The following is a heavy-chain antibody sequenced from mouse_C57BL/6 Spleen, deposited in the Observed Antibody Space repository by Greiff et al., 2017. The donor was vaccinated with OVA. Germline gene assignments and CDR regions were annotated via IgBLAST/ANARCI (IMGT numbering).Heavy chain of an antibody. Sequence: EVQLQQSGPVLVKPGASVKMSCKASGYTFTDYYMNWVKQSHGKSLEWIGVINPYNGGTSYNQKFKGKATLTVDKSSSTAYMELNSLTSEDSAVYYCARYDGPCYFDVWGTGTTVTVSS. CDR3: ARYDGPCYFDV. CDR2: INPYNGGT. D-gene: IGHD2-3*01. J-gene: IGHJ1*03. CDR1: GYTFTDYY. V-gene: IGHV1-19*01.